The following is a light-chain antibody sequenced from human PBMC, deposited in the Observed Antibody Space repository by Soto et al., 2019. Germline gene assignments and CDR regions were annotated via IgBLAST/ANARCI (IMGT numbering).Light chain of an antibody. CDR3: SSYTTSNTLV. V-gene: IGLV2-14*01. CDR2: DVS. J-gene: IGLJ1*01. CDR1: SSDVGGYNY. Sequence: QSVLTQPASVSGSPGHSSTISCTETSSDVGGYNYVSWYQQHPGKAPKLMIYDVSNRPSGVSNRFSGSKSGNTASLTISGLQAEDEADYYCSSYTTSNTLVFGTGTKVTVL.